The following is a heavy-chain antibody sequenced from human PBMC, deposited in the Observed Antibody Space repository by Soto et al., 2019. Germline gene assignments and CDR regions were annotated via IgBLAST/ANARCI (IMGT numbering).Heavy chain of an antibody. V-gene: IGHV1-2*04. CDR1: GYTFTGYY. CDR2: INPNSGGT. CDR3: ARQGSTMVRGVISHYYGMDV. J-gene: IGHJ6*02. D-gene: IGHD3-10*01. Sequence: QVQLVQSGAGVKKPGASVKVSCKASGYTFTGYYMHWVRQAPGQGLEWMGWINPNSGGTNYAQKFQGWVTMTRDTSISTAYMELSRLRSDDTAVYYCARQGSTMVRGVISHYYGMDVWGQGTTVTVSS.